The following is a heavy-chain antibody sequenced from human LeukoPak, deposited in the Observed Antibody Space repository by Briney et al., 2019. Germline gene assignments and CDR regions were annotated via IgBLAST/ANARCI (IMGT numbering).Heavy chain of an antibody. CDR2: ISAYNGNT. CDR3: ALCGYRYSEAY. J-gene: IGHJ4*02. Sequence: GVSVKVSCKASGYTFTSYGISWVRQAPGQGLEWMGWISAYNGNTNYAQKLQGRVTMTTDTSTSTAYMELRSLRSDDTAVYYCALCGYRYSEAYWGQRTLVTVSS. CDR1: GYTFTSYG. V-gene: IGHV1-18*01. D-gene: IGHD5-18*01.